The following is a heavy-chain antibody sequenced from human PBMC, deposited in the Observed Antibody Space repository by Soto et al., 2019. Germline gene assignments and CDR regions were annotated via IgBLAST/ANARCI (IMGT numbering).Heavy chain of an antibody. J-gene: IGHJ4*02. V-gene: IGHV3-15*01. CDR3: AIVSGSGWSVDY. Sequence: EVQLVEAGGGLVKPGGSVRLSCAASGFTFSNARMSWVRQAPGKGLEWVGRIKSKSDGGTTDYAAPVKGRFTISRDDSKNTLYLQLNRQKTEDTDVYYCAIVSGSGWSVDYWGQGTLVTVSS. CDR1: GFTFSNAR. CDR2: IKSKSDGGTT. D-gene: IGHD6-19*01.